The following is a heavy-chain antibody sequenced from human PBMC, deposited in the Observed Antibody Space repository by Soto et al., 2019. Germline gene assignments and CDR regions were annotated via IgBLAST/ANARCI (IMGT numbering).Heavy chain of an antibody. CDR1: GYTFTSYY. D-gene: IGHD3-3*01. Sequence: GASVKVSCKASGYTFTSYYMHWVRQAPGQGLEWMGIINPSGGSTSYAQKFQGRVTMTRDTSTSTVYMELSSLRSEDTAVYYCARVGWYYDFWSGPPNYGMDVWGQGTTVTV. J-gene: IGHJ6*02. CDR2: INPSGGST. V-gene: IGHV1-46*01. CDR3: ARVGWYYDFWSGPPNYGMDV.